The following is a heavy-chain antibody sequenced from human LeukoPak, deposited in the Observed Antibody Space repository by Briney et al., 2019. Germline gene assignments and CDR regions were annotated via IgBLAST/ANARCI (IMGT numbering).Heavy chain of an antibody. CDR2: IKQDGSEK. D-gene: IGHD3-22*01. Sequence: TGGSLRLSCAASGFTFSSYSMNWVRQAPGKGLEWVANIKQDGSEKYYVDSVKGRFTISRDNAKNSLYLQMNSLRAEDTAVYYCARVYDSREYYFDYWGQGTLVTVSS. CDR1: GFTFSSYS. CDR3: ARVYDSREYYFDY. J-gene: IGHJ4*02. V-gene: IGHV3-7*04.